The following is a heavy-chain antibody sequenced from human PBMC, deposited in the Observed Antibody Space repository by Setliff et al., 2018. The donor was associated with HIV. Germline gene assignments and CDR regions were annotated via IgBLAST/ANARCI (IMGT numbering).Heavy chain of an antibody. CDR3: ARSGGWWGHSNVNPFYYHMDV. CDR1: GYSFSSYA. J-gene: IGHJ6*03. V-gene: IGHV1-18*01. Sequence: ASVKVSCKASGYSFSSYAISWVRQAPGQGLEWMGWISAYNGHTNYAQKFQDRVTMTTDTSTNTAYMELSSLGSDDTAVYYCARSGGWWGHSNVNPFYYHMDVWGKGTSVTVSS. CDR2: ISAYNGHT. D-gene: IGHD2-15*01.